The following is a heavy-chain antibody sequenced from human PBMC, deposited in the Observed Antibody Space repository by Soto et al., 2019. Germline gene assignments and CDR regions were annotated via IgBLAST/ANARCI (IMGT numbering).Heavy chain of an antibody. V-gene: IGHV4-59*06. CDR2: IYYSGST. D-gene: IGHD6-6*01. J-gene: IGHJ3*02. CDR3: ARSSASIAASPDAFDI. CDR1: GASISSYY. Sequence: SETLSLTCIVSGASISSYYWSWIRQHPGKGLEWIGYIYYSGSTYYNPSLKSRVTISVDTSKNQFSLKLSSVTAADTAVYYCARSSASIAASPDAFDIWGQGTMVTVSS.